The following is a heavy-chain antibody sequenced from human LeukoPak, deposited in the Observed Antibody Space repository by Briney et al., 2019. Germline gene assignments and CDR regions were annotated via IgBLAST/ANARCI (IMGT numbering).Heavy chain of an antibody. CDR3: ARVYDSSGYSPFDY. CDR1: GFTFNDYY. CDR2: ISSSSSYT. Sequence: GGSLRLSCAASGFTFNDYYMSWIRQAPGKGLEWVSYISSSSSYTNYADSVKGRFTISRDNAKNSLYLQMNSLRAEDTAVYYCARVYDSSGYSPFDYWGQGTLVTVSS. D-gene: IGHD3-22*01. J-gene: IGHJ4*02. V-gene: IGHV3-11*06.